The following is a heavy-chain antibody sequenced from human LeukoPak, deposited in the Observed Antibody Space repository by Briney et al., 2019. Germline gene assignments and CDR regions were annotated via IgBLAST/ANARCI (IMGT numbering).Heavy chain of an antibody. D-gene: IGHD2-2*01. J-gene: IGHJ4*02. CDR3: AHGAMYQLDY. CDR1: GCSFSSQG. CDR2: IIGCSGST. Sequence: PGGSLRLSCAASGCSFSSQGMSWVRQAPGKGLEGVAGIIGCSGSTYYADSVKGRFTISGDNSKNTLFLQMNSLRAEDTAVYYCAHGAMYQLDYWGQGTLVTVSS. V-gene: IGHV3-23*01.